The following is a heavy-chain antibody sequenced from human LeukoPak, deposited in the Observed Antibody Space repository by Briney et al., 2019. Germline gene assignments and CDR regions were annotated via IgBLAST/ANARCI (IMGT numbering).Heavy chain of an antibody. J-gene: IGHJ3*02. CDR1: GFTFSSYG. CDR3: ARDPLYGDYGNDAFDI. Sequence: PGGSLRLSCAASGFTFSSYGMSWVRQAPGKGLEWVSAISGSGGSTYYADSVKGRFTISRDNSKNTLYLQMNSLRAEDTAVYYCARDPLYGDYGNDAFDIWGQGTMVTVSS. CDR2: ISGSGGST. D-gene: IGHD4-17*01. V-gene: IGHV3-23*01.